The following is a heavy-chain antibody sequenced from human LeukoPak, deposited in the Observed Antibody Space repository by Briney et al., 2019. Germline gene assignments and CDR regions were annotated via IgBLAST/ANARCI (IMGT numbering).Heavy chain of an antibody. CDR3: AGTYYYDSSPRGAFDI. V-gene: IGHV4-59*01. CDR1: GGSISSYY. CDR2: IYYSGST. J-gene: IGHJ3*02. Sequence: SETLSLTCTVSGGSISSYYWSWIRQPPGKGLDWTGYIYYSGSTNYNPSLKSRATISVDTSKNQFSLKLSSVTAADTAVYYCAGTYYYDSSPRGAFDIWGQGTMVTVSS. D-gene: IGHD3-22*01.